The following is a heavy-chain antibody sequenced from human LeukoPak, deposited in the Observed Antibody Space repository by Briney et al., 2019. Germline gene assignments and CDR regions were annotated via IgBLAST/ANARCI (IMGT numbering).Heavy chain of an antibody. J-gene: IGHJ4*02. CDR3: ATGFMVRDYYFDY. Sequence: ASVKVSCKVSGYTLTELSMHWVRQAPGRGLEWMGGFDPEDGETIYAQKFQGRVTMTEDTSTDTAYMELSSLRSEDTAVYYCATGFMVRDYYFDYWGQGTLVTVSP. D-gene: IGHD3-10*01. V-gene: IGHV1-24*01. CDR1: GYTLTELS. CDR2: FDPEDGET.